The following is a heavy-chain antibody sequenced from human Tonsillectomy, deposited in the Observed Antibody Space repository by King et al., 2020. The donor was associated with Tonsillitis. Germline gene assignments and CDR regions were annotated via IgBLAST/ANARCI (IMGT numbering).Heavy chain of an antibody. D-gene: IGHD3-3*01. CDR3: ARHQKINLFWSYYYPFDY. V-gene: IGHV4-39*01. J-gene: IGHJ4*02. CDR2: IYYSGST. CDR1: GDSISSSSYY. Sequence: QVQLQESGPGLVKPSETLSLTCTVSGDSISSSSYYWGWIRQPPGKGLEWIGTIYYSGSTYYNPSLKSRVTISIDTSKNHFSLRLSSVTAADTAVYYCARHQKINLFWSYYYPFDYWGQGTLVTVSS.